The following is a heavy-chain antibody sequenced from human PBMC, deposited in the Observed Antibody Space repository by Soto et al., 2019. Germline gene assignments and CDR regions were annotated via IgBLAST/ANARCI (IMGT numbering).Heavy chain of an antibody. CDR1: GGSISSYY. J-gene: IGHJ6*02. V-gene: IGHV4-59*01. CDR3: ARDRAGTTFGYYYYYGMDV. CDR2: IYYSGST. D-gene: IGHD1-7*01. Sequence: SETLSLTCTVSGGSISSYYWSWVRQPPGKGLEWIGYIYYSGSTNYNPSLKSRVTISVDTSKNQFSLKLSSVTAADTAVYYCARDRAGTTFGYYYYYGMDVWGQGTTVTVSS.